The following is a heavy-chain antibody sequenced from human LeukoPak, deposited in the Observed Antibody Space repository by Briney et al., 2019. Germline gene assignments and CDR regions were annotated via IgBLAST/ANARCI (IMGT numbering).Heavy chain of an antibody. D-gene: IGHD3-16*01. Sequence: ASVAVSCKASGYTFSSYGISWVRQAPGQGLEWMGWINPNSGGTNYAQKFQGRVTMNRETSISQAYMELSKLRSDDTAVYYCARDRLRLVELFRFPAFDYRGQGTLVTDSS. CDR2: INPNSGGT. CDR1: GYTFSSYG. CDR3: ARDRLRLVELFRFPAFDY. V-gene: IGHV1-2*02. J-gene: IGHJ4*02.